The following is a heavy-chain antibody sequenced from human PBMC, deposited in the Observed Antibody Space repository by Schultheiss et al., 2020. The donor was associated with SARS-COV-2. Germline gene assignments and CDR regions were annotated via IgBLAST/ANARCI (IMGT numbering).Heavy chain of an antibody. V-gene: IGHV3-21*04. CDR2: ISSSSSYI. Sequence: GGSLRLSCAASGFTFSSYSMNWVRQAPGKGLEWVSSISSSSSYIYYADSVKGRFTISRDNAKNSLYLQMNSLRAEDTAVYYCAKSGPNAYDFWSGPTDYYMDVWGKGTTVTVSS. CDR1: GFTFSSYS. J-gene: IGHJ6*03. CDR3: AKSGPNAYDFWSGPTDYYMDV. D-gene: IGHD3-3*01.